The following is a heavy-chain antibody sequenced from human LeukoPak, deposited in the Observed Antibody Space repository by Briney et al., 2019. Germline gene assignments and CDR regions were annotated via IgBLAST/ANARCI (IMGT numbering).Heavy chain of an antibody. CDR1: GFTFSSYW. Sequence: GGSLRLSCAASGFTFSSYWMSWVRQAPGNGLEWVANIKQDGSEKYYVDSVKGRFTISRHNAKNSLYLQKISLRAEHTAVYYCARGYSYDYWGQGTLVTVSS. CDR2: IKQDGSEK. J-gene: IGHJ4*02. D-gene: IGHD5-18*01. CDR3: ARGYSYDY. V-gene: IGHV3-7*01.